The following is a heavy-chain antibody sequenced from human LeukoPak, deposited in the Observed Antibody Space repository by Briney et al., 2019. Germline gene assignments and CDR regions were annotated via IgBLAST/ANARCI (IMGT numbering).Heavy chain of an antibody. V-gene: IGHV3-7*01. CDR3: ARDVMITFGGVIVMYYFDY. J-gene: IGHJ4*02. CDR1: GFTFSSYW. CDR2: IKQDGSEK. D-gene: IGHD3-16*02. Sequence: GGSLRLSCAASGFTFSSYWMSWVRQAPGKGLEWVANIKQDGSEKYYVDSVKGRFTISRDNAKNSLYLQMNSLRAEDTAVYYCARDVMITFGGVIVMYYFDYWRQGTLVTVSS.